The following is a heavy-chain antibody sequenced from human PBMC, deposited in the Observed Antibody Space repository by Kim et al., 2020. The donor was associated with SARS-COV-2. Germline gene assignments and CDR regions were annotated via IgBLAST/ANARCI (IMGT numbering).Heavy chain of an antibody. Sequence: GGSLRLSCAASGFTFSSYEMNWVRQAPGKGLEWVSYISSSGSTIYYADSVKGRFTISRDNTKNSLFLQMNSLRDEDTAVYYCARDRRRGAAGMDYWGQGTLVTVSS. CDR1: GFTFSSYE. V-gene: IGHV3-48*03. J-gene: IGHJ4*02. CDR2: ISSSGSTI. CDR3: ARDRRRGAAGMDY. D-gene: IGHD6-13*01.